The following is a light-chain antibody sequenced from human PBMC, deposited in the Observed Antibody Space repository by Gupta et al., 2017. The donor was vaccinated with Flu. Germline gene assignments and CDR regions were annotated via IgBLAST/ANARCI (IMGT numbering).Light chain of an antibody. CDR3: QRDEYWPPHT. V-gene: IGKV3-15*01. CDR1: QSISSN. Sequence: DILMTQSPDTLSVSPRARATLAFRASQSISSNLAWYQHKPGRAPRLLIYGASTRDTGIADRFRGSGSGTEFTLTISSREMEDFAVYYCQRDEYWPPHTFGQGTRLEIK. CDR2: GAS. J-gene: IGKJ5*01.